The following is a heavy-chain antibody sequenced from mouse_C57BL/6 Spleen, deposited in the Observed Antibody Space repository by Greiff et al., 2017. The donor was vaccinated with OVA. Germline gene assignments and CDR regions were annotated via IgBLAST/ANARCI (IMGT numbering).Heavy chain of an antibody. V-gene: IGHV1-76*01. CDR2: IYPGSGNT. Sequence: QVHVKQSGAELVRPGASVKLSCKASGYTFTDYYINWVKQRPGQGLEWIARIYPGSGNTYYNAKFKGKATLTAEKSSSTAYMQLSSLTSEDSAVYFGARDYGSGRPEFAYWGQGTLVTVSA. J-gene: IGHJ3*01. CDR3: ARDYGSGRPEFAY. CDR1: GYTFTDYY. D-gene: IGHD1-1*01.